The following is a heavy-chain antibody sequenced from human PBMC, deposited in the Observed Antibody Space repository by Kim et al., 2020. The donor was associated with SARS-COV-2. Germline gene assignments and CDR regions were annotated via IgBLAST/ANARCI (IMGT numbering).Heavy chain of an antibody. CDR3: ARRTSRPAAGPGD. CDR1: GGSISSSSYY. V-gene: IGHV4-39*01. Sequence: SETLSLTCTVSGGSISSSSYYWGWIRQPPGKGLEWIGSIYYSGSTYYNPSLKSRVTISVDTSKNQFSLKLSSVTAADTAVYYCARRTSRPAAGPGDWGQGTLVTVSS. J-gene: IGHJ4*02. D-gene: IGHD6-13*01. CDR2: IYYSGST.